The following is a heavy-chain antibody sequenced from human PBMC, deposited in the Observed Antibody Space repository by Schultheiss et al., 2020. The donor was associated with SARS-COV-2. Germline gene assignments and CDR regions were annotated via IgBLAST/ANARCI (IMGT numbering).Heavy chain of an antibody. Sequence: SETLSLTCAVYGGSFSGYYWSWIRQPPGKGLEWIGEINHSGSTNYNPSLKSRVTISVDTSKNQFSLKLSSVTAADTAVYYCARGRTVDTAMYDAFDIWGQGTTVTVSS. D-gene: IGHD5-18*01. CDR1: GGSFSGYY. V-gene: IGHV4-34*01. CDR3: ARGRTVDTAMYDAFDI. J-gene: IGHJ3*02. CDR2: INHSGST.